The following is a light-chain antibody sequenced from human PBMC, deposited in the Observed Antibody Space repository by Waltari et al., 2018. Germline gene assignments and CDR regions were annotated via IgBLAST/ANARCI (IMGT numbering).Light chain of an antibody. CDR2: DSS. CDR3: QQYNSYWT. CDR1: QTVNSW. Sequence: DIQMTQSPSTLSASLGDRVIITCRSSQTVNSWLAWFQQKPGKAPKLLIYDSSNLESGVPSRFSGSGSGTEFTLTISSLQPDDFATYYCQQYNSYWTFGQGTKVEIK. J-gene: IGKJ1*01. V-gene: IGKV1-5*01.